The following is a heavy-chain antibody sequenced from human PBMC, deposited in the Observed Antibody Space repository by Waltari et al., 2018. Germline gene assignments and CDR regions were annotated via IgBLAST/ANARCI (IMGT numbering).Heavy chain of an antibody. CDR3: ARIRQRYYYDSSGFNWFDP. CDR1: GFSLSNARMG. CDR2: IFSNDEK. J-gene: IGHJ5*02. Sequence: QVTLKESGPVLVKPTETLTLTCTVSGFSLSNARMGVSWIRQPPGKALEWLAHIFSNDEKSYSTSLKSRLTIAKDTSKSQVVLTMTNIDPVDTATYYCARIRQRYYYDSSGFNWFDPWGQGTLVTVSS. D-gene: IGHD3-22*01. V-gene: IGHV2-26*02.